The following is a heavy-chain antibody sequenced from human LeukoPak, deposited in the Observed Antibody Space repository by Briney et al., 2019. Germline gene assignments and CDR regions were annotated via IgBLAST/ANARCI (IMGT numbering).Heavy chain of an antibody. CDR3: ASRSYFDY. CDR1: GFTFSNYA. D-gene: IGHD1-14*01. J-gene: IGHJ4*02. Sequence: GRSLRLSCAASGFTFSNYAMHWVRQAPGKGLEWVAVISYDGSNKYYADSVKGRFTISRDNSKNTLYLQMNSLRAEDTAVYYCASRSYFDYWGQGTLVTVSS. CDR2: ISYDGSNK. V-gene: IGHV3-30*04.